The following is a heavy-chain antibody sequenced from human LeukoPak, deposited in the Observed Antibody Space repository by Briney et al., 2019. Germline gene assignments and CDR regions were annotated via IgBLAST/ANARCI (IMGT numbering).Heavy chain of an antibody. CDR1: GFTFSSYT. D-gene: IGHD2-2*01. CDR2: ISSSGSYM. CDR3: AREWGPAAMAHTLN. J-gene: IGHJ4*02. V-gene: IGHV3-21*01. Sequence: KPGGSLRLSCVVSGFTFSSYTMNWVRQAPGRGLEWVSSISSSGSYMFYADSVKGRFTISRDNAKNSLYLQMNSLRAGDTAVYYCAREWGPAAMAHTLNWGQGTLVTVSS.